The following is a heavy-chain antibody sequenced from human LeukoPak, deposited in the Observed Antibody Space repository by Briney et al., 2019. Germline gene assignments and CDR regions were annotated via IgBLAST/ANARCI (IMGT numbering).Heavy chain of an antibody. V-gene: IGHV1-69*05. J-gene: IGHJ3*02. CDR1: GDSFSTYA. CDR2: IIHIFGTP. CDR3: ARGGIAAAGRTYDAFDI. Sequence: SVKVSCKASGDSFSTYAISWVRQAPGQGLEWMGGIIHIFGTPYYAQKFQGRVTISTDESTSTVYMELSSLTFEDTAVYYCARGGIAAAGRTYDAFDIWGQGTMVTVSS. D-gene: IGHD6-13*01.